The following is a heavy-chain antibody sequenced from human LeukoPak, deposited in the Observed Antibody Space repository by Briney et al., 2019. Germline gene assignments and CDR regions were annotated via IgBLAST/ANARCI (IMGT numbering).Heavy chain of an antibody. CDR2: VSAGSTGI. V-gene: IGHV3-48*04. CDR1: GSNFGIYS. D-gene: IGHD3-16*01. J-gene: IGHJ4*02. CDR3: VREKGGFGFVL. Sequence: GGSLRLSCAGSGSNFGIYSMDWVRQAPGKGLEWVAYVSAGSTGIFYAASVKGRFSISGDNAQKSLYLQMNSLRAEDTAIYYCVREKGGFGFVLWGRGTLVTVSS.